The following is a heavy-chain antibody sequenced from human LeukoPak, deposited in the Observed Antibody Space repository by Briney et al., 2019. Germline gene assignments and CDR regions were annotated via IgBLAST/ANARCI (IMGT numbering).Heavy chain of an antibody. CDR2: LNPSGGST. D-gene: IGHD2-2*01. CDR3: ARDNIVVVPAASGKHHNLDY. Sequence: GASVKVSCKASGYTFTSYYMHWVRQAPGQGLEWMGILNPSGGSTSYAQKFQGRVTMTRDTSTSTVYMELSSLRSEDTAVYYCARDNIVVVPAASGKHHNLDYWGQGTLVTVSS. V-gene: IGHV1-46*01. J-gene: IGHJ4*02. CDR1: GYTFTSYY.